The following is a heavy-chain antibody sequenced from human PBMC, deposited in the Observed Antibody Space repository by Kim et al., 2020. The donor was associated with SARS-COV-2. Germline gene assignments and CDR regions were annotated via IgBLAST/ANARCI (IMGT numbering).Heavy chain of an antibody. CDR3: TRSVVVTSNTGGY. CDR1: GFTFGDYA. Sequence: GGSLRLSCTASGFTFGDYAMSWVRQAPGKGLEWVGFIRSKAYGGTTEYAASVKGRFTISRDDSKSIAYLQMNSLKTEDTAVYYCTRSVVVTSNTGGYWGQGTLVTVSS. CDR2: IRSKAYGGTT. V-gene: IGHV3-49*04. D-gene: IGHD2-21*02. J-gene: IGHJ4*02.